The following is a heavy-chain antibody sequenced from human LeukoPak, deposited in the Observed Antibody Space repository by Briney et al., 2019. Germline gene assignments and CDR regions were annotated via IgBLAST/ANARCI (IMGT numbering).Heavy chain of an antibody. D-gene: IGHD5-12*01. CDR1: GFTFGSYS. Sequence: PGRSLRLSCAASGFTFGSYSMNWVRQAPGKGLEWVSSISSSSSYIYYADSVKGRFTISRDNAKNSLYLQMNSLRAEDTAVYYCARDSYSGYDGFVDYWGQGTLVTVSS. V-gene: IGHV3-21*04. J-gene: IGHJ4*02. CDR3: ARDSYSGYDGFVDY. CDR2: ISSSSSYI.